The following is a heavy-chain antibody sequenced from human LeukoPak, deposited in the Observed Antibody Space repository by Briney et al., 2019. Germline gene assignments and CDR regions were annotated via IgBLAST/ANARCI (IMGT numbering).Heavy chain of an antibody. V-gene: IGHV4-34*01. Sequence: SETLSLTCAVYGGSFSGYYWSWIRQPPGKGLEWIGEINHSGSTNYNPSLKSRVTISVDTSKNQFSLKLSSVTAGDTAVYYCARRYSSSTRWFDPWGQGTLVTVSS. J-gene: IGHJ5*02. CDR1: GGSFSGYY. CDR2: INHSGST. D-gene: IGHD6-13*01. CDR3: ARRYSSSTRWFDP.